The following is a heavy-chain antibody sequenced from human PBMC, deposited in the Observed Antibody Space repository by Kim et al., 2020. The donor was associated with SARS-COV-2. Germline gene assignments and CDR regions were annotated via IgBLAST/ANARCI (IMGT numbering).Heavy chain of an antibody. J-gene: IGHJ4*02. V-gene: IGHV1-18*04. Sequence: ASVKVSCKASGYTFTSYGISWVRQAPGQGLEWMGWISAYNGNTNYAQKLQGRVTMTTDTSTSTAYMGLRSLRSDDPAVYYCARGLLWFGEPSHYDYWGQGTLVTVSS. D-gene: IGHD3-10*01. CDR3: ARGLLWFGEPSHYDY. CDR1: GYTFTSYG. CDR2: ISAYNGNT.